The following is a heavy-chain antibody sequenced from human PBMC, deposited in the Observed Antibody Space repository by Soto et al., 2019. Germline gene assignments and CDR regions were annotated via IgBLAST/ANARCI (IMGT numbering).Heavy chain of an antibody. V-gene: IGHV3-33*01. Sequence: QVQLVESGGGVVQPGRSLRLSCAASGFTFSSYGMHWVRQAPGKGLEWVAVIWYDGSNKYYADSVKGRFTISRDNSKNTLYLQMNSLRAEDTAVYYCARDPFGGPIAARPYYYMDVWGKGTTVTVSS. D-gene: IGHD6-6*01. J-gene: IGHJ6*03. CDR3: ARDPFGGPIAARPYYYMDV. CDR2: IWYDGSNK. CDR1: GFTFSSYG.